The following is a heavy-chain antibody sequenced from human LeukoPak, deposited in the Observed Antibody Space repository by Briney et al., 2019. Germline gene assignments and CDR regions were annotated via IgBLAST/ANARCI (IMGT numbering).Heavy chain of an antibody. Sequence: PSETLSLTCTVSGGSISSYYWSWIRQPPGKGLEWIGYIYYSGSTNYNPSLKSRVTISVDTSKNQLSLKLSSVTAADTAVYYCARELAAAGSAIDYWGQGTLVTVSS. CDR2: IYYSGST. J-gene: IGHJ4*02. V-gene: IGHV4-59*12. CDR1: GGSISSYY. CDR3: ARELAAAGSAIDY. D-gene: IGHD6-13*01.